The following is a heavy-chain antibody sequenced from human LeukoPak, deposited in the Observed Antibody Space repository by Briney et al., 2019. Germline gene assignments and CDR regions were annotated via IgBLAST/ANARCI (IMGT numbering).Heavy chain of an antibody. J-gene: IGHJ6*02. V-gene: IGHV3-49*04. CDR2: IRSKAYGGTT. CDR3: TRDSPPPIVVVPAAIYYYYYGMDV. Sequence: GGSLRLSCTASGFTFGDYAMSWVRQAPGKGLEWVGFIRSKAYGGTTEYAASVKGRFTISRDDSKSIAYLQMNSLKTEDTAVYYCTRDSPPPIVVVPAAIYYYYYGMDVWGQGTTVTVSS. CDR1: GFTFGDYA. D-gene: IGHD2-2*01.